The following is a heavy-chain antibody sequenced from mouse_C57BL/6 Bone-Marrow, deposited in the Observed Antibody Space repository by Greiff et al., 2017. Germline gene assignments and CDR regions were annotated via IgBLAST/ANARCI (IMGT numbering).Heavy chain of an antibody. CDR3: ARARFYYGYWYFDV. Sequence: VKQRPGQGLEWIGDIYPGSGSTNYNEKFKSKATLTVDTSSSTAYMQLSSLTSEDSAVYYCARARFYYGYWYFDVWGTGTTVTVSS. V-gene: IGHV1-55*01. D-gene: IGHD1-1*01. J-gene: IGHJ1*03. CDR2: IYPGSGST.